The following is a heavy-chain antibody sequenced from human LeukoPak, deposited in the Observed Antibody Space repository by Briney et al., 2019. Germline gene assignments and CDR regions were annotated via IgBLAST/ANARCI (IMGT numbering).Heavy chain of an antibody. D-gene: IGHD3-16*02. J-gene: IGHJ4*02. CDR2: IYYSGST. CDR3: ARSPFGGVIVFDY. V-gene: IGHV4-59*01. Sequence: KPSETLSLTCSVSGGSISSYYGSWIRQPPGMGLEWIGYIYYSGSTNYNPSLKSRVTISVDTSKNQFSLKLSSVTAADTAVYYCARSPFGGVIVFDYWGQGTLVTVSS. CDR1: GGSISSYY.